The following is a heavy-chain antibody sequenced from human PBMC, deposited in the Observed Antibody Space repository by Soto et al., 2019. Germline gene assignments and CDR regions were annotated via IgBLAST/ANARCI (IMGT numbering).Heavy chain of an antibody. D-gene: IGHD2-2*01. Sequence: QVQLVQSGAEVKKPGSSVKVSCKASGGTFSSYTISWVRQAPGQGLEWMGRIIPILDIANYGEKFQGRVTSTADKSTSTQYMELSSLRFAATDVYYCARAAWSCSSTSCRHQHFDSWGKGTLVTVSS. CDR2: IIPILDIA. V-gene: IGHV1-69*02. J-gene: IGHJ4*02. CDR3: ARAAWSCSSTSCRHQHFDS. CDR1: GGTFSSYT.